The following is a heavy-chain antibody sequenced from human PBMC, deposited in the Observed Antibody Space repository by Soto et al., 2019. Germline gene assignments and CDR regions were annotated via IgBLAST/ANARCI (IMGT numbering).Heavy chain of an antibody. CDR1: GFTFSNAW. CDR3: TTSGREGYFDY. J-gene: IGHJ4*02. V-gene: IGHV3-15*01. CDR2: IKSKTDGGTT. Sequence: GGSLRLSCAASGFTFSNAWMSWVRQAPGKGLEWVGRIKSKTDGGTTDYAAPGKGRFTISRDDSKNTLNLQMNSLKTDDTAVYYCTTSGREGYFDYWGQGTLVTVSS.